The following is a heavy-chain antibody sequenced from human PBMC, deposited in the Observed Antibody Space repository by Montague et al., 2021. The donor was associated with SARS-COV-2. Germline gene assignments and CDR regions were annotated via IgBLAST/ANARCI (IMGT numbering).Heavy chain of an antibody. Sequence: SETLSLTCIVSGSSVRSYYWSWIRQPPGKGLEWIGYIYDSGSTNYNPSLKSRVTLSVDTSTTQFPLNLSLVTAADTAVYYCARENTVTTFGGPYYIDSWGQGTLVTVSA. CDR2: IYDSGST. CDR3: ARENTVTTFGGPYYIDS. J-gene: IGHJ4*02. D-gene: IGHD4-17*01. V-gene: IGHV4-59*02. CDR1: GSSVRSYY.